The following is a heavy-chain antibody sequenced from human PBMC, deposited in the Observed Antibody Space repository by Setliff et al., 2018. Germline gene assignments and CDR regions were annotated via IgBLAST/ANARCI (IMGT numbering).Heavy chain of an antibody. CDR2: ISAYNGNT. V-gene: IGHV1-18*03. Sequence: ASVKVSCKASGYTFTSYGISWVRQAPGQGLEWMGWISAYNGNTNYAQKLQGRVTMTTDTSTSTAYMELRSLRSDDMAVYYCARVGSSSWLHPDVYYYYGMDVWGQGTTVTVSS. J-gene: IGHJ6*02. CDR3: ARVGSSSWLHPDVYYYYGMDV. CDR1: GYTFTSYG. D-gene: IGHD6-13*01.